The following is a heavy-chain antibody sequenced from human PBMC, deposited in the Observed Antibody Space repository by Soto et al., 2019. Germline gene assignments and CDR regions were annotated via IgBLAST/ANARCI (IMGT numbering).Heavy chain of an antibody. Sequence: TSETLSLTCTVSGGSISSGGYYWSWIRQHPGKGLEWIGYIYYSGSTYYNPSLKSRVTISVDTSKNQFSLKLSSVTAADTAVYYCARGDAQKRNSGYDSVDYWGQGTLVTVSS. CDR2: IYYSGST. J-gene: IGHJ4*02. CDR1: GGSISSGGYY. D-gene: IGHD5-12*01. CDR3: ARGDAQKRNSGYDSVDY. V-gene: IGHV4-31*03.